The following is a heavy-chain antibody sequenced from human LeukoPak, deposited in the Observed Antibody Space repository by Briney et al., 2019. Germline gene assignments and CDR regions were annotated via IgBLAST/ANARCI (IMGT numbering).Heavy chain of an antibody. D-gene: IGHD1-1*01. CDR3: ARDVNLKQLAD. CDR2: IRYDGNKE. V-gene: IGHV3-30*02. J-gene: IGHJ4*02. Sequence: PGRSLRLSCAASGFTFSSYGMHWVRQAPGKGLEWVTFIRYDGNKEDYADSVKGRFTVSKDNSKNTMYLQMNSLRPEDTAMYYCARDVNLKQLADWGQGTLVTVSS. CDR1: GFTFSSYG.